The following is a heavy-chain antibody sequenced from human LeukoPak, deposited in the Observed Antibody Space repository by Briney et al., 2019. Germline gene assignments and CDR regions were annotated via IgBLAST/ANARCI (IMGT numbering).Heavy chain of an antibody. CDR2: IIPIFGTA. CDR3: ARAFSIRLPGGQPFDY. CDR1: GGTFSSYA. D-gene: IGHD1-14*01. V-gene: IGHV1-69*05. J-gene: IGHJ4*02. Sequence: ASVKVSCKASGGTFSSYAISWVRQAPGQGLEWMGGIIPIFGTANYAQKFQGRVTITTDESTSTAHMELSSLRSEDTAVYYCARAFSIRLPGGQPFDYWGQGTLVTVSS.